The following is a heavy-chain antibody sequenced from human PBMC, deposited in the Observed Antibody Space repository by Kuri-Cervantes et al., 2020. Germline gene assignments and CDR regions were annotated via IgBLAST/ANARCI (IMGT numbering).Heavy chain of an antibody. CDR2: ISANSAIT. CDR3: AKDDGANSVVVY. Sequence: GGSLRLSCAASGFTFSSYSMTWVRQAPGKGLEWVSIISANSAITDYADSVKGRFTIFRDNSKNTLYLQMNSLRAEDTAVYYCAKDDGANSVVVYWGQGTLVTVSS. CDR1: GFTFSSYS. J-gene: IGHJ4*02. V-gene: IGHV3-23*01. D-gene: IGHD4-23*01.